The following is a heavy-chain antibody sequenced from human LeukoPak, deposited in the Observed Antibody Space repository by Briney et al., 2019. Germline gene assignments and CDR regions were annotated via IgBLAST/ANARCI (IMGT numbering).Heavy chain of an antibody. CDR3: AQDPTVDTSMGRIDY. D-gene: IGHD5-18*01. CDR1: GFTFSSYG. J-gene: IGHJ4*02. V-gene: IGHV3-30*02. Sequence: GGSLRLSCAASGFTFSSYGMHWVRQAPGKGLEWVAFIRYSGSNKYYADSVKGRFTISRDNSKNTLYLQMNSLRVDDTAVYYCAQDPTVDTSMGRIDYWGQGTLVTVSS. CDR2: IRYSGSNK.